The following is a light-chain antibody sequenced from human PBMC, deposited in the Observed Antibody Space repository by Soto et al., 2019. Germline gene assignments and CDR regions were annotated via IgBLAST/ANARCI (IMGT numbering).Light chain of an antibody. CDR3: SSYTSSITYV. CDR1: SSDVGGYNY. Sequence: QSALTQPASVSGSPGQSITISCTGTSSDVGGYNYVSWYQQHPGKAPKLMSYEVSNRPSGVSNRFSGSKSGNTASLTISGLQAQDEADYYCSSYTSSITYVFGTGTKVTVL. J-gene: IGLJ1*01. CDR2: EVS. V-gene: IGLV2-14*01.